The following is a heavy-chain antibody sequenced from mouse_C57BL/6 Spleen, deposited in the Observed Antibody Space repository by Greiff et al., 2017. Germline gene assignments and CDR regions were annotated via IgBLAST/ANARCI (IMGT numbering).Heavy chain of an antibody. CDR2: ISSGGSYT. CDR1: GFTFSSYG. D-gene: IGHD1-1*01. CDR3: ANPYYYGSSAWFAY. V-gene: IGHV5-6*02. J-gene: IGHJ3*01. Sequence: DVKLQESGGDLVKPGGSLKLSCAASGFTFSSYGMSWVRQTPDKRLEWVATISSGGSYTYYPDSVKGRFTISRDNAKNTLYLQMSSLKSEDTAMYYGANPYYYGSSAWFAYWGQGTLVTVSA.